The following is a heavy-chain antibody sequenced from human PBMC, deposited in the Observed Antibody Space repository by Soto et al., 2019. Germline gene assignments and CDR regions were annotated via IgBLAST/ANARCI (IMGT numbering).Heavy chain of an antibody. Sequence: GGSLRLSCAASGFTFSNAWMNWVRQAPGKGLEWVGRIKSKTDGGTTDYAAPVKGRFTISRDNSKNTLYLQMNSLKTEDTAVYYCTTDRLVAAAEEGDYYYYGMDVWGQGTTVTVSS. CDR3: TTDRLVAAAEEGDYYYYGMDV. CDR1: GFTFSNAW. D-gene: IGHD6-13*01. J-gene: IGHJ6*02. V-gene: IGHV3-15*07. CDR2: IKSKTDGGTT.